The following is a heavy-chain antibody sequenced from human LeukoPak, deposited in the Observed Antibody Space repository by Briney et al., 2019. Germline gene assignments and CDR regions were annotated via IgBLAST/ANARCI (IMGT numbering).Heavy chain of an antibody. J-gene: IGHJ4*02. CDR3: ARDRETWYFDF. CDR2: IYSGGNK. Sequence: GGSLRLSCAASGLNVSSNYMNWVRQAPGKGLEWVSVIYSGGNKYYADSVKGRFTISRDNSKNTLYLQMNSLRVEDTAVYYCARDRETWYFDFWGQGTLVTVSS. CDR1: GLNVSSNY. V-gene: IGHV3-66*01.